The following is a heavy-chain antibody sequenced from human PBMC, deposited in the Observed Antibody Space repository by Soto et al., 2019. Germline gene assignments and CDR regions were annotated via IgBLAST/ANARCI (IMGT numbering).Heavy chain of an antibody. J-gene: IGHJ6*02. CDR1: GYSFTSYW. CDR3: ARQIVVVPAAIRYYYGMDV. Sequence: GESLKISFKGSGYSFTSYWIGLVRQMPGKGLEWMGIIYPGDSDTRYSPSFQGQVTISADKSISTAYLQWSSLKASDTAMYYCARQIVVVPAAIRYYYGMDVWGQGTTVTVS. CDR2: IYPGDSDT. D-gene: IGHD2-2*02. V-gene: IGHV5-51*01.